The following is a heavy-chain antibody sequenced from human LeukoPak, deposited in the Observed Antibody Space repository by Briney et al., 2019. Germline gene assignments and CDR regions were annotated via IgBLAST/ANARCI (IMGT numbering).Heavy chain of an antibody. D-gene: IGHD5-18*01. Sequence: GGSLRLSCTASGFTFGDYAMTWVRQAPGKGLEWVGFIRSKAYGGTTEYAASVKGRFTISRDDSKSIAYLQMNSLKTEDTAVYCCTSGTWIQLWPWGQGTLVTVSS. CDR2: IRSKAYGGTT. V-gene: IGHV3-49*04. CDR1: GFTFGDYA. CDR3: TSGTWIQLWP. J-gene: IGHJ5*02.